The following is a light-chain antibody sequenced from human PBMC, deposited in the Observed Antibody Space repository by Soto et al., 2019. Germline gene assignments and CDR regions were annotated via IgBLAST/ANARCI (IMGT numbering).Light chain of an antibody. CDR3: MQALPTPRT. CDR1: HSPLHSTGNNH. J-gene: IGKJ2*01. Sequence: DIVMTQSPLSLPVTPGEPASISCRSSHSPLHSTGNNHSDWLLQRPGQSPQLLTYLGSTRASGDPHRFSGSGSGTDCTVKISSGAPEDVGIYYCMQALPTPRTFGQGTKLETK. V-gene: IGKV2-28*01. CDR2: LGS.